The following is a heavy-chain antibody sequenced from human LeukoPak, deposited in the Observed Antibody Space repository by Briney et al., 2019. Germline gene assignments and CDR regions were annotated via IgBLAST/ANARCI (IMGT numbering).Heavy chain of an antibody. CDR1: GGSISSYY. Sequence: PSETLSLTSTAAGGSISSYYWSLIRQPPGKGLEWPGYIYTSGSTNYNPSLKSRVTISVDTSKNQFSLKLSSVTAADTAVYYCARRRTGTDGSDAFDIWGQGTMVTVSS. D-gene: IGHD1-1*01. V-gene: IGHV4-4*09. CDR3: ARRRTGTDGSDAFDI. J-gene: IGHJ3*02. CDR2: IYTSGST.